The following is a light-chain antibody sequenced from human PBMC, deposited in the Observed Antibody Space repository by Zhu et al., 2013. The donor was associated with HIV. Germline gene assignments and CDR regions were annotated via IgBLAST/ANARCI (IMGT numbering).Light chain of an antibody. Sequence: QSVLTQLPSASGTPGQRVIISCSGSSSDIGTNYVYWYKQLPGTAPKLLIYRNNQRPSGVPDRFSGSKSGTSASLAISGLQSEDEADYYCAAWDDSLNGWVFGGGTKLTVL. CDR3: AAWDDSLNGWV. CDR2: RNN. J-gene: IGLJ3*02. V-gene: IGLV1-47*01. CDR1: SSDIGTNY.